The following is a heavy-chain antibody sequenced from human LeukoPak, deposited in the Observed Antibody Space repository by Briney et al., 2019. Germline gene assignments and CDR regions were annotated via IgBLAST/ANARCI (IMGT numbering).Heavy chain of an antibody. D-gene: IGHD6-19*01. CDR3: ARGGGSGWYYYYYYMDV. J-gene: IGHJ6*03. CDR1: GYTFTSYA. Sequence: ASVKVSCKASGYTFTSYAMNWVRQAPGQGLEWMGIINPSGGSTSYAQKFQGRVTMTRDTSTSTVYMELSSLRSEDTAVYYCARGGGSGWYYYYYYMDVWGKGTTVTISS. CDR2: INPSGGST. V-gene: IGHV1-46*01.